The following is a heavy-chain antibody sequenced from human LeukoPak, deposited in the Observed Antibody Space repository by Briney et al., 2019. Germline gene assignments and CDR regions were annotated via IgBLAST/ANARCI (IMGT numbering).Heavy chain of an antibody. Sequence: GESLKISCKGSGYRFTSYWIGWVRQMPGKGLEWMGIIYPGDSDTRYSPSFQGQVTISADKSISTAYRQWSSLKASDTAMYYCARQPSTVNTIRSGLDYWGQGTLVTVSS. V-gene: IGHV5-51*01. CDR1: GYRFTSYW. CDR3: ARQPSTVNTIRSGLDY. D-gene: IGHD4-17*01. CDR2: IYPGDSDT. J-gene: IGHJ4*02.